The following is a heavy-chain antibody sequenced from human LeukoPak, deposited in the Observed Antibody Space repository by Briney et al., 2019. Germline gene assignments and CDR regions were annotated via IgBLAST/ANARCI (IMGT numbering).Heavy chain of an antibody. Sequence: ASVKVSCKASGYTFTGYYMHWVRQATGQGLEWMGWMNPNSGNTGYAQKFQGRVTMTRNTSISTAYMELSSLRSEDTAVYYCARGRSGAMVRGVTSWGQGTLVTVSS. V-gene: IGHV1-8*02. CDR3: ARGRSGAMVRGVTS. CDR1: GYTFTGYY. CDR2: MNPNSGNT. D-gene: IGHD3-10*01. J-gene: IGHJ4*02.